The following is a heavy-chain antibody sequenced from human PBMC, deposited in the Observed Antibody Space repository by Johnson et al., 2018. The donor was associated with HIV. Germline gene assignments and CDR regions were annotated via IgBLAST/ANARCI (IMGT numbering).Heavy chain of an antibody. Sequence: QVQLVESGGGVVQPGRSLRLSCVASGFIFRNYAIHWVRQAPGKGLEWVAVIWYDGSNKYYGDSVKGRFTVYRDNSKNTLYLQMNSLRAEDTAIYYCAKSPAKDHGGNSGAFAIWGQGTMVTVSS. CDR3: AKSPAKDHGGNSGAFAI. D-gene: IGHD4-23*01. CDR2: IWYDGSNK. V-gene: IGHV3-33*06. J-gene: IGHJ3*02. CDR1: GFIFRNYA.